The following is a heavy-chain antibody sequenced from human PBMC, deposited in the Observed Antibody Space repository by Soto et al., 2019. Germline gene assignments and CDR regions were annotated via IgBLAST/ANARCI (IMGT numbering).Heavy chain of an antibody. V-gene: IGHV3-23*01. Sequence: PGGSLRLSCAASGFTFSSSAMSWVCQAPGKGLEWVSAISGSGGSTYYADSVKGRFTISRDNSKNTLYLQMNSLRAEDTAVYYCATSDGTYFTGVDYWGQGTLVTVSS. CDR3: ATSDGTYFTGVDY. CDR1: GFTFSSSA. CDR2: ISGSGGST. J-gene: IGHJ4*02. D-gene: IGHD3-9*01.